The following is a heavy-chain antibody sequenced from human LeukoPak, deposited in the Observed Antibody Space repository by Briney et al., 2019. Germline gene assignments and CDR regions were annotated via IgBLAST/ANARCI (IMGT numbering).Heavy chain of an antibody. Sequence: GASVKVSCKASGGTFSSYAISWVRQAPGQGLEWMGWISTYNANTNYAQKFQGRVTMTRGTSTSTVYMELSSLRSEDTAVYYCARDMKGYSGSYFDAFDIWGQGTMVTVSS. CDR3: ARDMKGYSGSYFDAFDI. V-gene: IGHV1-18*01. D-gene: IGHD1-26*01. J-gene: IGHJ3*02. CDR2: ISTYNANT. CDR1: GGTFSSYA.